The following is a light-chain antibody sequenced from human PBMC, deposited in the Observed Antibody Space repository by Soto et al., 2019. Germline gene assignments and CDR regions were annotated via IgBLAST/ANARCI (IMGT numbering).Light chain of an antibody. CDR2: EVS. CDR1: SSDVGGYNY. CDR3: SSYAGSNSWV. Sequence: QSALTQPPSASGSPGQSLTISCTGTSSDVGGYNYVSWYQQHAGKTPKLMIYEVSKRPSGVPDRFSGSKSGNTASLTVSGLQTDDEADYYCSSYAGSNSWVLGGGTKLTVL. V-gene: IGLV2-8*01. J-gene: IGLJ3*02.